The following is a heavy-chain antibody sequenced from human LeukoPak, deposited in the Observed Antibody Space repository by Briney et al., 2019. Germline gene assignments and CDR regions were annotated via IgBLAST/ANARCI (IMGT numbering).Heavy chain of an antibody. D-gene: IGHD3-22*01. CDR3: ARASWGSGYPLFDY. CDR1: GYTFTGYY. J-gene: IGHJ4*02. V-gene: IGHV1-2*02. Sequence: ASVKVSCKASGYTFTGYYMHWVRQAPGQGLEWTGWINPNSGGTNYAQKFQGRVTMTRDTSISTAYMELSRLRSDDTAVYYCARASWGSGYPLFDYWGQGTLVTVSS. CDR2: INPNSGGT.